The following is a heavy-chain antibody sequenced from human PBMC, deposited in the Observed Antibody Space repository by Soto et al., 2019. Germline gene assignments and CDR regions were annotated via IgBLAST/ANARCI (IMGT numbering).Heavy chain of an antibody. CDR2: INHSGST. CDR1: GGSFSGYY. D-gene: IGHD2-21*02. CDR3: ARGGIVVVTATNWFDP. Sequence: QVQLQQWGAGLLKPSETLSLTCAVYGGSFSGYYWSWIRQPPGKGLEWIGEINHSGSTNYNPSLKSRVTISVDTSKYQFSLKLSSVTAADTAVYYCARGGIVVVTATNWFDPWGQGTLVTVSS. J-gene: IGHJ5*02. V-gene: IGHV4-34*01.